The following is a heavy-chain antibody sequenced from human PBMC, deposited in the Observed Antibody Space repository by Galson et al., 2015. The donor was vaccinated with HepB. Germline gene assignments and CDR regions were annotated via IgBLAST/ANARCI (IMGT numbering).Heavy chain of an antibody. CDR1: GFTFSKYP. V-gene: IGHV3-23*01. CDR3: ATRNYDSSGYYYDSYYFDF. D-gene: IGHD3-22*01. CDR2: ISASGGST. J-gene: IGHJ4*02. Sequence: SLRLSCAASGFTFSKYPMSWVRQPPGKGLEWVSGISASGGSTYYADSVKGRFTISRDNSKNTLYLQMNSLRAEDTATYYCATRNYDSSGYYYDSYYFDFWGQGTLVTVSS.